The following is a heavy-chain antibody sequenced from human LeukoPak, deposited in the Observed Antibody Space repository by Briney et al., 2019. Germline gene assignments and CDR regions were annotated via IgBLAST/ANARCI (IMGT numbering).Heavy chain of an antibody. J-gene: IGHJ4*02. D-gene: IGHD3-3*01. Sequence: ASVKVSCKASGYTFTSYYMHWVRQAPGQGLEWMGIINPSGGSTSYAQKFQGRVTMTRDMSTSTVYMELSSLRSEDTALYYCATAGRRLFGVLIPLSFDYWGQGTLVTVSP. CDR2: INPSGGST. V-gene: IGHV1-46*01. CDR3: ATAGRRLFGVLIPLSFDY. CDR1: GYTFTSYY.